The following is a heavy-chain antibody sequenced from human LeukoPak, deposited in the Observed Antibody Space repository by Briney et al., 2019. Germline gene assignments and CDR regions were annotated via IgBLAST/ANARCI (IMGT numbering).Heavy chain of an antibody. CDR1: GYAFINYA. J-gene: IGHJ6*02. V-gene: IGHV1-18*01. D-gene: IGHD1-26*01. CDR2: ISTYNGNT. CDR3: ARASGSYSYYYYYYGMDV. Sequence: ASVKVSCKASGYAFINYAISWVRQAPGQGLEWMGWISTYNGNTDYAQKFQGRVTMTTDTSTSTAYVELRSLRSDDTAVYYCARASGSYSYYYYYYGMDVWGQGTTVTVSS.